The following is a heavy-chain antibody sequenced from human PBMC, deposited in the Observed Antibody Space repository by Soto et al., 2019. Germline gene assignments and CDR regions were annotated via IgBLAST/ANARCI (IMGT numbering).Heavy chain of an antibody. CDR3: ARHKVARGGTFEY. CDR1: GYAISSGFY. V-gene: IGHV4-38-2*01. J-gene: IGHJ4*02. Sequence: SETLSLTCDVSGYAISSGFYWDWLRLSPGKGLEWIGCAYHTGSTYYNPSLKSRVAISVDTSKNQFSLKMTSVTATDTAVYYCARHKVARGGTFEYWGQGIPVTVSS. D-gene: IGHD5-12*01. CDR2: AYHTGST.